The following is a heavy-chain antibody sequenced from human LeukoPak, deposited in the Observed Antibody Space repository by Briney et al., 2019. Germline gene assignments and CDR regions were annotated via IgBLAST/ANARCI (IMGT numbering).Heavy chain of an antibody. J-gene: IGHJ4*02. CDR2: ISSSSSYI. Sequence: PGGSLRLSCAASGFTFSSYTMNWVRQAPGKGLEWVSSISSSSSYIDHADSVKGRFTISRDNAKNSLYLQMNSLRAEDTAVYYCAIASRSTTMGLDFFDYWGQGTLVTVSS. V-gene: IGHV3-21*01. CDR1: GFTFSSYT. D-gene: IGHD2-2*01. CDR3: AIASRSTTMGLDFFDY.